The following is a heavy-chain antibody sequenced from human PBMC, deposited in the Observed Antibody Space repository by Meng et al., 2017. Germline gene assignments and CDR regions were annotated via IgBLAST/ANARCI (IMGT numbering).Heavy chain of an antibody. CDR3: ARDLYDILTGENWFDP. CDR2: ISSSSSYI. D-gene: IGHD3-9*01. V-gene: IGHV3-21*01. J-gene: IGHJ5*02. Sequence: GESLKISCAASGFTFSSYSMNWVRQAPGKGLEWVSSISSSSSYIYYADSVKGRFTISRDNAKNSPYLQMNSLRAEDTAVYYCARDLYDILTGENWFDPWGQGTLVTVSS. CDR1: GFTFSSYS.